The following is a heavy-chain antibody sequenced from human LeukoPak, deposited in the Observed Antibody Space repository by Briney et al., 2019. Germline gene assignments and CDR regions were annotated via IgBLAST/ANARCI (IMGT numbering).Heavy chain of an antibody. CDR1: GGSISSGGYY. D-gene: IGHD5-18*01. J-gene: IGHJ4*02. CDR2: IYYSGST. V-gene: IGHV4-31*03. CDR3: ARGTVMVPFDY. Sequence: PSETLSLTCTVSGGSISSGGYYWSWIRQHPGKGLEWIGYIYYSGSTYYNPSLKSRVTISVDTSKNQFSLKLSSVTAADTAVYYCARGTVMVPFDYWGQGTLVTVSS.